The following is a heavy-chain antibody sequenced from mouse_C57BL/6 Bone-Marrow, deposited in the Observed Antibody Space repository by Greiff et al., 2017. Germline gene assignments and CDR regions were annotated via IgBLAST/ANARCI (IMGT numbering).Heavy chain of an antibody. CDR2: IDPENGDT. CDR3: TTITTVVAFDY. J-gene: IGHJ2*01. Sequence: EVQLQQSGAELVRPGASVKLSCTASGFNIKDDYMHWVKQRPEQGLEWIGWIDPENGDTEYASKFQGKATITADTSSNTAYLQLSSLTSEDTAVYYCTTITTVVAFDYWGQGTTLIVSS. D-gene: IGHD1-1*01. V-gene: IGHV14-4*01. CDR1: GFNIKDDY.